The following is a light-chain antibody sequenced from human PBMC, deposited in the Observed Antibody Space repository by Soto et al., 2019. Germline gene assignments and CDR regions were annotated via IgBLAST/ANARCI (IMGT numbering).Light chain of an antibody. CDR3: MQGTHGPRT. J-gene: IGKJ1*01. V-gene: IGKV2-30*01. CDR2: KVS. CDR1: QSLVYTNGNTY. Sequence: DVVVTQSPLSLPVTLGQPASISCRSSQSLVYTNGNTYLAWFQQRPGQSPRRLIYKVSIRDSGGPDRCSGRGSGTEFTLTISRVEAEDGGVYYCMQGTHGPRTFGQGTKVEIK.